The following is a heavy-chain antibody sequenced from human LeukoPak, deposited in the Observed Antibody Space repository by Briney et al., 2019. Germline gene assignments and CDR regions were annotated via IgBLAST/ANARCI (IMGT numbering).Heavy chain of an antibody. J-gene: IGHJ3*02. D-gene: IGHD2-2*03. Sequence: GGSLRLSCAASGFTFSSYGMHWVRQAPGKGLEWVAFISYNGNKKYGDSVKGRFTISRDNSKNTLYLQMNGLRPEDTAVYYCARDPLDISRWANAFDIWGQGTMVTVSS. CDR2: ISYNGNKK. CDR1: GFTFSSYG. CDR3: ARDPLDISRWANAFDI. V-gene: IGHV3-30*19.